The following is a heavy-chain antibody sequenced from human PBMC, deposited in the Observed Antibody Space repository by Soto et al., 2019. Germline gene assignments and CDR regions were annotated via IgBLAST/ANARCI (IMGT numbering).Heavy chain of an antibody. D-gene: IGHD1-26*01. CDR1: GGTFSTYP. V-gene: IGHV1-69*06. J-gene: IGHJ3*01. CDR2: ILPIFGTA. CDR3: AREGASIVGATGAFEL. Sequence: QVQLVQAGAEVQRPGSSVKVSCAASGGTFSTYPINWVRQAPGHGLEWMGVILPIFGTANFAQKFKDRVTLTADKSTNTAYMELRRLRIEDTAVYYCAREGASIVGATGAFELWGQGTMVSVSS.